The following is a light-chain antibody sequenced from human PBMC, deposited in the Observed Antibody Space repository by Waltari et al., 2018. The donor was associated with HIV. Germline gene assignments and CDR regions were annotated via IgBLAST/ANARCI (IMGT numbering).Light chain of an antibody. CDR2: LGS. V-gene: IGKV2-28*01. CDR3: IQALQTPPYT. CDR1: QSLLHSNGYNY. Sequence: DIVMTQSPLSLPVTPGEPASISCKSSQSLLHSNGYNYLDWYLQKPGQSPQLLIDLGSSRASGVPDRFSGSGSGTDFTLKISRVEAEDVGVFYCIQALQTPPYTFGQGTKLEIK. J-gene: IGKJ2*01.